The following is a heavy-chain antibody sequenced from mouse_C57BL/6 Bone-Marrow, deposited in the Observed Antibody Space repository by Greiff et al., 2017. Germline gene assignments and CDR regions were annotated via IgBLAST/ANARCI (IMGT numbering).Heavy chain of an antibody. CDR2: ISNLAYSI. D-gene: IGHD1-1*01. CDR3: SRRDYGSSYGGYFDV. V-gene: IGHV5-15*01. CDR1: GFTFSDYG. J-gene: IGHJ1*03. Sequence: EVMLVESGGGLVQPGGSLKLSCAASGFTFSDYGMAWVRQAPRKGPEWVAFISNLAYSIYYADTVTGPFTISRANAKNTLYLEMSSLRSEDTAMYYCSRRDYGSSYGGYFDVWGTGTTVTVSS.